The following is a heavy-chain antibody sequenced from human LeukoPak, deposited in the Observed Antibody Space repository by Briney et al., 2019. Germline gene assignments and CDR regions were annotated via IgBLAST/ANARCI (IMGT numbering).Heavy chain of an antibody. V-gene: IGHV1-18*04. CDR1: GYTFTSYY. CDR3: ARGGLLLWFGELLYPLSYFDY. CDR2: ISAYNGNT. Sequence: ASVKVSCKASGYTFTSYYMHWVRQAPGQGLEWMGWISAYNGNTNYAQKLQGRVTMTTDTSTSTAYMELRSLRSDDTAVYYCARGGLLLWFGELLYPLSYFDYWGQGTLVTVSS. D-gene: IGHD3-10*01. J-gene: IGHJ4*02.